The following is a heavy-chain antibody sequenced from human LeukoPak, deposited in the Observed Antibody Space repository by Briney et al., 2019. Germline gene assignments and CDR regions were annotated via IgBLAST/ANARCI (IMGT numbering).Heavy chain of an antibody. J-gene: IGHJ5*02. V-gene: IGHV3-23*01. CDR2: SIGSGGSA. CDR3: ASRSSWYLPEGVDNWFDP. D-gene: IGHD6-13*01. CDR1: GFTFSTYT. Sequence: GGSLRLSCVASGFTFSTYTMNWIRQAPGKGLEWVSGSIGSGGSAFYADSVKGRFSISRDTSKNTLFLHMNNLRAGDTAVYYCASRSSWYLPEGVDNWFDPWSQGTLVTVSS.